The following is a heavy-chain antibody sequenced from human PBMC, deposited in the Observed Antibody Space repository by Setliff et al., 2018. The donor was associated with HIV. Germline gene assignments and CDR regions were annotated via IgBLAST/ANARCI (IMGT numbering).Heavy chain of an antibody. Sequence: SVKVSCKASGGTFSSYAINWVRQAPGQGLEWMGGIIPILGIANYAQKFQGRVTITADKSTSTAYMELSSLRSEDTAVYYCARGPPIVVVPAALLTFDYWGQGTLVTVSS. J-gene: IGHJ4*02. CDR3: ARGPPIVVVPAALLTFDY. CDR1: GGTFSSYA. D-gene: IGHD2-2*01. CDR2: IIPILGIA. V-gene: IGHV1-69*10.